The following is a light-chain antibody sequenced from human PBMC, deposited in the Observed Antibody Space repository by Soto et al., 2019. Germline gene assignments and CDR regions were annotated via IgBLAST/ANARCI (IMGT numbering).Light chain of an antibody. Sequence: QSVLNEPAAVSGSAGQSFTISCAGTSSDVGSHDLVSWYQHHPGKAPKLMIYEGSQRPSGVSNRCSGSKSGNTASLTISGVQAEDEADYDCCAYAGTNSLIFGGGTEVIVL. J-gene: IGLJ2*01. CDR1: SSDVGSHDL. V-gene: IGLV2-23*01. CDR2: EGS. CDR3: CAYAGTNSLI.